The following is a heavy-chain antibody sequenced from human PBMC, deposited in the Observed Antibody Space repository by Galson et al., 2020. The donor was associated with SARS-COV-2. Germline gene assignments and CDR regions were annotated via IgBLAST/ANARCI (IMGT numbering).Heavy chain of an antibody. Sequence: SQTLSLTCTVSGGSISSGGYYWSWIRQHPGKGLEWIGYIYYSGSTYYNPSLKSRVTISVDTSKNQFSLKLSSVTAADTAVYYCARASRPIFGVVKHFDYWGQGTLVTVSS. D-gene: IGHD3-3*01. CDR1: GGSISSGGYY. CDR3: ARASRPIFGVVKHFDY. CDR2: IYYSGST. J-gene: IGHJ4*02. V-gene: IGHV4-31*03.